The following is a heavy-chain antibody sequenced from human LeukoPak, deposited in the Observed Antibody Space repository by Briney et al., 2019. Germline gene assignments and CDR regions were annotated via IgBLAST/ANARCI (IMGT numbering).Heavy chain of an antibody. D-gene: IGHD3-10*01. J-gene: IGHJ4*02. CDR2: INHSGST. V-gene: IGHV4-34*01. Sequence: NPSETLSLTCAVYGGSFSGYYWSWIRQPPGKGLEWIGEINHSGSTNYNPSLKSRVTISVDTSKNQFSLKLSSVTAADTAVYYCARGSSTYYYGSGSYPRGYRGIFDYWGQGTLVTVSS. CDR3: ARGSSTYYYGSGSYPRGYRGIFDY. CDR1: GGSFSGYY.